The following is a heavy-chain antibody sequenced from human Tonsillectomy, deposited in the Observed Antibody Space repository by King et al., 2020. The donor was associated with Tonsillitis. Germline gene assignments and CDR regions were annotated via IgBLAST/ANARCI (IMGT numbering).Heavy chain of an antibody. CDR2: TTYSGSS. D-gene: IGHD1-26*01. Sequence: QLQESGPGLVKPSETLSLTCTVSGGSVSSYHWSWIRPPPGKGLEWIGQTTYSGSSNRNPSLKSRVTISLDTSTNQFSLRLTSVTAADTAVYYCAGYLMGEGCKGEGGQGTLVTVSS. V-gene: IGHV4-59*02. J-gene: IGHJ4*02. CDR3: AGYLMGEGCKGE. CDR1: GGSVSSYH.